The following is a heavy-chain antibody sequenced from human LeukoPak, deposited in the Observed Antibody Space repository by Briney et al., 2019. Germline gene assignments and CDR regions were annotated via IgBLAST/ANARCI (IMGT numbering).Heavy chain of an antibody. CDR1: GYTFTSYY. D-gene: IGHD1-26*01. CDR2: INPSGGST. CDR3: ARDETVYSGSYDAFDI. J-gene: IGHJ3*02. Sequence: GASVKVSCKASGYTFTSYYMHWVRQAPGQGLEWMGIINPSGGSTSYAQKFQGRVTMTRDTSTSTVYMELSSLRSEDTAVYYCARDETVYSGSYDAFDIWGQGTMVTVSS. V-gene: IGHV1-46*01.